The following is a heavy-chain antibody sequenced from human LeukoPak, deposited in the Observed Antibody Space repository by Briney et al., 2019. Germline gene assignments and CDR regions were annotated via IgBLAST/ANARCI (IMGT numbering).Heavy chain of an antibody. Sequence: ASVKVSCKASGGTFSSYAISWVRQAPGQGLEWMGRIIPIFGTANYAQKFQGRVTITTDESTSTAYMELSSLRSEDTGVYYCARDNRIAVAGSWFDPWGQGTLVTVSS. J-gene: IGHJ5*02. CDR3: ARDNRIAVAGSWFDP. V-gene: IGHV1-69*05. D-gene: IGHD6-19*01. CDR1: GGTFSSYA. CDR2: IIPIFGTA.